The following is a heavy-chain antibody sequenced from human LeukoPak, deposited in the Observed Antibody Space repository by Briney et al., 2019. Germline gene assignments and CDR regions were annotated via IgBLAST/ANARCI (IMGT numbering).Heavy chain of an antibody. CDR1: GGSISSSSYY. CDR2: ISYSGST. V-gene: IGHV4-39*07. D-gene: IGHD2-2*01. CDR3: AMGPRVCSSTSCYSDYMDV. J-gene: IGHJ6*03. Sequence: TASETLSLTCTVSGGSISSSSYYWGWIRQPPGKGLEWIGSISYSGSTYYNPSLKSRVTISVDTSKNLFSLKLSSVAAADTAVYYCAMGPRVCSSTSCYSDYMDVWGKGTTVTVSS.